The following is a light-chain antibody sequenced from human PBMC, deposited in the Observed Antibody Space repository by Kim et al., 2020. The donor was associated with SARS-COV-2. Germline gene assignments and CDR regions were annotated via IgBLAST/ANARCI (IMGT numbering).Light chain of an antibody. J-gene: IGKJ2*01. CDR1: QGVGSN. CDR2: GAF. Sequence: EIVMTQSPATLSVSPGERATLSCRASQGVGSNLAWYQQKPGQAPRLLIYGAFTRATGIPARFSGDGSGTGFTLTISSLQSEDFAVYYCQQYNNGPYTFGQGTKLEIK. V-gene: IGKV3-15*01. CDR3: QQYNNGPYT.